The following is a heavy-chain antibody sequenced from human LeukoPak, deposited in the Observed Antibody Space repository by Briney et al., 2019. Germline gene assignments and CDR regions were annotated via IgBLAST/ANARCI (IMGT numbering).Heavy chain of an antibody. J-gene: IGHJ3*02. CDR1: GYTFTGYY. CDR2: INPNSGGT. Sequence: ASVKVSCKASGYTFTGYYMHWMRQAPGQGLEWMGWINPNSGGTNYAQNFQGRVTMTRDTSISSAYMELSSLRSDDTAVYYCARDLGGSYFAFDIWGQGTMITVSS. V-gene: IGHV1-2*02. CDR3: ARDLGGSYFAFDI. D-gene: IGHD1-26*01.